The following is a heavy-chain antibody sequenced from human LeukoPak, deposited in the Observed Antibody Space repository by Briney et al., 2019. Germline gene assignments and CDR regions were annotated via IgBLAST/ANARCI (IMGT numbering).Heavy chain of an antibody. CDR2: ISSSSSYI. V-gene: IGHV3-21*04. CDR1: GFTFSSYT. D-gene: IGHD1-1*01. Sequence: GGSLRLSCAASGFTFSSYTMNWVRQAPGKGLEWVSSISSSSSYIYYADSVKDRFTISRDNAKNSLYLQMNSLRAEDTAVYYCARVGNDPYYYYGMDVWGQGTTVTVSS. CDR3: ARVGNDPYYYYGMDV. J-gene: IGHJ6*02.